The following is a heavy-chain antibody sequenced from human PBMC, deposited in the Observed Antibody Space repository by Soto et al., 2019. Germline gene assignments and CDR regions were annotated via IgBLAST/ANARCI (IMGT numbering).Heavy chain of an antibody. CDR1: GGSVSSGSYY. V-gene: IGHV4-61*01. Sequence: SETLSLTCTVSGGSVSSGSYYWSWIRQPPGKGLEWIGYIYYSGSTNYNPSLKSRVTISVDTSKNQFSLKLSSVTAADTAVYYCAGDLGQFYYDSKDSFDIWGQGTMVTVSS. CDR2: IYYSGST. CDR3: AGDLGQFYYDSKDSFDI. D-gene: IGHD3-22*01. J-gene: IGHJ3*02.